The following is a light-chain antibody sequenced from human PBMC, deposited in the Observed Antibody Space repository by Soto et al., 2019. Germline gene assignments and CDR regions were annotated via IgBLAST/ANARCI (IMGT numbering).Light chain of an antibody. V-gene: IGLV2-14*01. CDR1: TNDVDLYNS. J-gene: IGLJ2*01. Sequence: QSALTQPASVSGSPGQSITVSCTGATNDVDLYNSISWYQHHPGRAPKLMISEVTKRPSGVSTRFSGSKSGNTASLTISGLQAEDEADYYCSSYAGRATYVFGGGTKLTVL. CDR3: SSYAGRATYV. CDR2: EVT.